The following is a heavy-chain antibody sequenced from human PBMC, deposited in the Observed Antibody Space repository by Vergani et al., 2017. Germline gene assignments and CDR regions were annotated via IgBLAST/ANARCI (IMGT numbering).Heavy chain of an antibody. D-gene: IGHD5-12*01. CDR3: ARERGDSGYDCWFDP. Sequence: EVQLLESGGGLVQPGGSLRLSCAASGFTFSSYAMSWVRQAPGKGLEWVSAISGSGGSTYYADSVKGRFTISRDNAKNSLYLQMNSLRAEDTAVYYCARERGDSGYDCWFDPWGQGTLVTVSS. CDR1: GFTFSSYA. J-gene: IGHJ5*02. CDR2: ISGSGGST. V-gene: IGHV3-23*01.